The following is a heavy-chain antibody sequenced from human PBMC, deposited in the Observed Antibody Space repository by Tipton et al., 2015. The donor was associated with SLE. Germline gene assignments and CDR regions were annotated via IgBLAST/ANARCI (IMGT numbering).Heavy chain of an antibody. D-gene: IGHD3-10*01. CDR3: AREGITIRAFDI. V-gene: IGHV4-59*11. CDR2: IYYSGST. J-gene: IGHJ3*02. CDR1: GGSISSHY. Sequence: TLSLTCTVSGGSISSHYWSWFRQPPGKGLEWIGYIYYSGSTNYNPSLKRRVTISVDTSKNQFSLKLSSVTAADTAVYYCAREGITIRAFDIWGQGTMVTVTS.